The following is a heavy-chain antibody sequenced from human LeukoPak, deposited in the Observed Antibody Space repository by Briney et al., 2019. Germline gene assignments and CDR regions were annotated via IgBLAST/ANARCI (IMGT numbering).Heavy chain of an antibody. J-gene: IGHJ4*02. D-gene: IGHD6-13*01. CDR3: ARESYSSSWYLN. V-gene: IGHV4-59*01. Sequence: PSETLSLTCTVSGVSISSYYWSWIRQPPGKGLEWIGYIYYSGSTNYNPSLKSRVTISVDTSKNQFSLKLSSVTAADTAVYYCARESYSSSWYLNWGQGTLVTVSS. CDR2: IYYSGST. CDR1: GVSISSYY.